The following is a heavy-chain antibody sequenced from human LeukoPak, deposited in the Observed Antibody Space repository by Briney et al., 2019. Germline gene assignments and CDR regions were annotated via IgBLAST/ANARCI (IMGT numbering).Heavy chain of an antibody. J-gene: IGHJ4*02. CDR2: IYHSGST. CDR1: GYSISSGYY. Sequence: SQTMSLTCAVSGYSISSGYYWGWIRQPPGKGREWIGSIYHSGSTYYNPSLKSRVTISVDTSKNQFSLKLSSVTAADTAVYYCARLSDFWRGYHPPHFDYWGQGTLVTVSS. CDR3: ARLSDFWRGYHPPHFDY. D-gene: IGHD3-3*01. V-gene: IGHV4-38-2*01.